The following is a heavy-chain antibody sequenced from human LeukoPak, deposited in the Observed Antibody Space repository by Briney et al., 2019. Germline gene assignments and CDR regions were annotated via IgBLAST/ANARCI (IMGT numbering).Heavy chain of an antibody. V-gene: IGHV3-7*01. J-gene: IGHJ4*02. CDR2: IKQDGSEK. D-gene: IGHD5-12*01. Sequence: QPGGSLRLSCAASGFTFSSYWMSWVRQAPGKGLEWVANIKQDGSEKYYVDSVKGRFTISRDNAKNSLYLQMNSLRAEDTAVYYCARESHMVWWLRLNYFDYWGQGTLVTVSS. CDR1: GFTFSSYW. CDR3: ARESHMVWWLRLNYFDY.